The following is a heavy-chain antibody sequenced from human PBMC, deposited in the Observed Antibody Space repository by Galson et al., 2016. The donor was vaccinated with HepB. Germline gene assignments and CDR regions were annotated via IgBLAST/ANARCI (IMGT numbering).Heavy chain of an antibody. Sequence: SVKVSCKASGYTFTSYGISWVRQAPGQGLEWMGWISGNTGNTNYAQKVQGRVTMTKDTSTRTAYMELRSLRSDDTAVYYCARDLGYCSGGGCYRNWFDPWGQGTLVTVSS. CDR3: ARDLGYCSGGGCYRNWFDP. CDR2: ISGNTGNT. V-gene: IGHV1-18*01. CDR1: GYTFTSYG. J-gene: IGHJ5*02. D-gene: IGHD2-15*01.